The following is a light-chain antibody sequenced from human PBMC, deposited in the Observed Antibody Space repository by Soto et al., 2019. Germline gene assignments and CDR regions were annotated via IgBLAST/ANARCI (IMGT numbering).Light chain of an antibody. CDR3: QNYNSAPKT. Sequence: DIQMTQSPSSLSASVGDRVTITCLASKGISNYLDWYQQKPGKVPKLLLYAASTLQSGVPSRFSGSGSATDFTLTISSLQPEEFSTDDCQNYNSAPKTFGQGTEVEFK. V-gene: IGKV1-27*01. J-gene: IGKJ1*01. CDR1: KGISNY. CDR2: AAS.